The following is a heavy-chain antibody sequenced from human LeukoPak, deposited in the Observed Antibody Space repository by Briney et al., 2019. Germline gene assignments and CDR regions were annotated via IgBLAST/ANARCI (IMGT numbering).Heavy chain of an antibody. V-gene: IGHV3-7*01. Sequence: GGSLRLSCAASGFTFSSYWMSWVRQAPGKGLEWVANIKQDGSEKYYVDSVKGRFTISRDNNKKSVYLQMNSLRAEDTAVYYCARDTDDFQGLDIWGQGTRVTVSS. CDR3: ARDTDDFQGLDI. CDR1: GFTFSSYW. J-gene: IGHJ3*02. D-gene: IGHD3-3*01. CDR2: IKQDGSEK.